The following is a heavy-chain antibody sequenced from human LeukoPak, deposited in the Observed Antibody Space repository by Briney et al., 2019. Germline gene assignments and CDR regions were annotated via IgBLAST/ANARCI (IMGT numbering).Heavy chain of an antibody. CDR1: GGSISSSNW. V-gene: IGHV4-4*02. D-gene: IGHD4-17*01. CDR3: GAGDSYYFDY. Sequence: PSGTLSLTCAVSGGSISSSNWWSWVRQPPGKGLEWIGEIYHSGSTNYNPSLKSRVTISIDKSKSQFSLKLTSVTAADTAVYYCGAGDSYYFDYWGQGALVTVSS. CDR2: IYHSGST. J-gene: IGHJ4*02.